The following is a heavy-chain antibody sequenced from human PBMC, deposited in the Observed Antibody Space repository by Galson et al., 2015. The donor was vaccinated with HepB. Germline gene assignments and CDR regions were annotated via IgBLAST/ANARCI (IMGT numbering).Heavy chain of an antibody. J-gene: IGHJ5*02. D-gene: IGHD6-19*01. CDR3: ARQGGSSGNPRVNWFDP. Sequence: QSGAEVKKPGESLKISCKGSGYSFTSYWIGWVRQMPGKGLEWMGIIYPGDSDTRYSPSFQGQVTTSADKSISTAYLQWSSLKASDTAMYYCARQGGSSGNPRVNWFDPWGQGTLVTVSS. V-gene: IGHV5-51*01. CDR1: GYSFTSYW. CDR2: IYPGDSDT.